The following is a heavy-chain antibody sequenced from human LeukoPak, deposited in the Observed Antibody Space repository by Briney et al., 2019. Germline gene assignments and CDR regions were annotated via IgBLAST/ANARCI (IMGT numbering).Heavy chain of an antibody. CDR2: ITDST. CDR3: ARYCSGGRCYSGLDP. D-gene: IGHD2-15*01. V-gene: IGHV3-23*01. J-gene: IGHJ5*01. CDR1: GFTFSSYA. Sequence: GGFLRLSCAASGFTFSSYAMTWVRQAPGKGLEWVSAITDSTYFADSVKGRFTISRDSSKNRMYLQMNSLRVEDTAVYYCARYCSGGRCYSGLDPWGQGALVTVSS.